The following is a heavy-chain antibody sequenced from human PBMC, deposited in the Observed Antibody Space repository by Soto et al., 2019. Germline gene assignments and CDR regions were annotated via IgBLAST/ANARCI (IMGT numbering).Heavy chain of an antibody. CDR3: ARDPDSSSWYAPDWFDP. Sequence: ASVKVSCKASGYTFTSYYMHWVRQAPGQGLEWMGIINPSGGSTSYAQKFQGRVTMTRDTSTSTVYMELSSLRSEGTAVYYCARDPDSSSWYAPDWFDPWGQGTLVTVSS. V-gene: IGHV1-46*01. CDR2: INPSGGST. D-gene: IGHD6-13*01. CDR1: GYTFTSYY. J-gene: IGHJ5*02.